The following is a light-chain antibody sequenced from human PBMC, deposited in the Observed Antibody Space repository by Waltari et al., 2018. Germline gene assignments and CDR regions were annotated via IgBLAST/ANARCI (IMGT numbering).Light chain of an antibody. CDR1: QSVSTY. J-gene: IGKJ4*01. CDR3: QERSNWPGGS. CDR2: DAS. Sequence: IVLTQSPATLSLSPGASVTLSCRASQSVSTYLAWYQQKPGQAPRLLIYDASTRATGIPARFVGSGSETDFTLTISRLEPEDFAVYYCQERSNWPGGSFGGGTKVEIK. V-gene: IGKV3-11*01.